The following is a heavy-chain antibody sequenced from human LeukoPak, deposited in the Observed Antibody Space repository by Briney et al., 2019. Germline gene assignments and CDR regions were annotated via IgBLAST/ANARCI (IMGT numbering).Heavy chain of an antibody. CDR1: GFTFSSYE. J-gene: IGHJ4*02. CDR3: ARDHGDSSGYHQGYFDY. CDR2: ISSSGSTI. Sequence: GGSLRLSCAASGFTFSSYEMNWVRQAPGKGLEWVSYISSSGSTIYYADSVKGRFTISRDNAKNSLYLQMNSLRAEDTAVYYCARDHGDSSGYHQGYFDYWGQGTLVTVSS. V-gene: IGHV3-48*03. D-gene: IGHD3-22*01.